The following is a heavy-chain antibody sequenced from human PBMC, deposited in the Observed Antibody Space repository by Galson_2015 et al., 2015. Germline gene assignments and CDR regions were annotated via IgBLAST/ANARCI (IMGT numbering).Heavy chain of an antibody. J-gene: IGHJ4*02. CDR3: SKSRLGINDY. CDR2: IKQDGSEK. CDR1: GFTFSSYW. V-gene: IGHV3-7*01. Sequence: SLRLSCAASGFTFSSYWMNWVRQAPGKGLEWVANIKQDGSEKNYVDSVKGRFTISRDNAKNSLYLQLNSLRVEDTAVYYCSKSRLGINDYWGQGTQVTVSS. D-gene: IGHD7-27*01.